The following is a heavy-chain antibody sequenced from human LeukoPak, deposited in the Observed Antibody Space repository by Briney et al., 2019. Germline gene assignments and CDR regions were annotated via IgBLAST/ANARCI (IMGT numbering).Heavy chain of an antibody. V-gene: IGHV3-23*01. D-gene: IGHD6-6*01. Sequence: GGSLRLSCAASGFTFSSYAMTWVRQAPGKGLEWVSTIGSSTGSTYYADSVKGRFTISRDNSKNTLFLQMNSLRAEDTAIYYCARLISIAAAPDIWGQGTMVTVSS. CDR1: GFTFSSYA. CDR3: ARLISIAAAPDI. CDR2: IGSSTGST. J-gene: IGHJ3*02.